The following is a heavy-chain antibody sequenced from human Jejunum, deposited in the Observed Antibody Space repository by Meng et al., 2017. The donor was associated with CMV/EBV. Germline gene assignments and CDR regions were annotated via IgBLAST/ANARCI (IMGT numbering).Heavy chain of an antibody. V-gene: IGHV3-7*04. CDR2: MNDDGTWS. CDR3: EGGDGY. Sequence: RVSCAASGFTFRSSWMGWVRQARGKGLEWVANMNDDGTWSQDVDSVKGRFIISRDNAQNSLYLKMNSLKVDDTAMYFCEGGDGYWGRGTLVTVSS. J-gene: IGHJ4*02. CDR1: GFTFRSSW.